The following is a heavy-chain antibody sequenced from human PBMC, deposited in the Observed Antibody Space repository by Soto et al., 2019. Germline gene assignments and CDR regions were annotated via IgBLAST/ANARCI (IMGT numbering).Heavy chain of an antibody. D-gene: IGHD1-26*01. Sequence: QVQLVESGGGVVQPGRSLRLSCAASGFTFSSYGMHWVRQAPGKGLEWVAVIWYDGSNKYYADSVKGRFTISRDNSKNALYLQMNSMRAEDTAGYYGATGHMREGASQGAYGMDVWCQGTTVTVSS. CDR1: GFTFSSYG. V-gene: IGHV3-33*01. CDR2: IWYDGSNK. CDR3: ATGHMREGASQGAYGMDV. J-gene: IGHJ6*02.